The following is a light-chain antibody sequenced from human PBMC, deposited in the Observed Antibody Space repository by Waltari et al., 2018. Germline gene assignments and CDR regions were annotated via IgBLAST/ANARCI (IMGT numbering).Light chain of an antibody. Sequence: QSALTQPASVSGSPGQSITISCTGTNSDVGDFDFVSLYQQHPGESPELLFYNVRNRPSGVSHRFSGSQSGNTASLTISGLQAEDEADYYCSSYTASRALEVLFGGGTKLTVL. CDR2: NVR. V-gene: IGLV2-14*03. J-gene: IGLJ2*01. CDR1: NSDVGDFDF. CDR3: SSYTASRALEVL.